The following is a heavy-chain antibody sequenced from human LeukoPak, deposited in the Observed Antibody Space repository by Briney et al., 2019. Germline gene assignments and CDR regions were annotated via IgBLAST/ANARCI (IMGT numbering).Heavy chain of an antibody. CDR3: TTFDYAAFLI. D-gene: IGHD4/OR15-4a*01. V-gene: IGHV3-15*01. J-gene: IGHJ3*02. CDR2: IKSKTDGGTR. Sequence: KPGGSLRLSCAVSGFTSSNAWMSWVRQAPGEGLEWVGRIKSKTDGGTRDYAAPVKGRFTISRDDSKNTLYLQMNSLKTEDTAVYYCTTFDYAAFLIWGQGTMVTVSS. CDR1: GFTSSNAW.